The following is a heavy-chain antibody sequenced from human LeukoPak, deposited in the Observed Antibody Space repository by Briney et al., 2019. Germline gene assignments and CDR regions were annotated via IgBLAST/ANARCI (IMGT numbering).Heavy chain of an antibody. Sequence: ASVTVSCKASGYTFTSYAMNWVRQAPGQGLEWMGWINTNTGNPTYAQGFTGRFVFSLDTSVSTAYLQISSPKAEDTAAYYCARDGGSSYYYHDYWGQGTLVTVSS. CDR3: ARDGGSSYYYHDY. J-gene: IGHJ4*02. CDR2: INTNTGNP. D-gene: IGHD3-22*01. V-gene: IGHV7-4-1*02. CDR1: GYTFTSYA.